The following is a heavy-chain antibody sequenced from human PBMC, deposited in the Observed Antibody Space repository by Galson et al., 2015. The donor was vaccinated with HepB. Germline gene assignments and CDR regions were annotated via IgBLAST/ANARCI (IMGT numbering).Heavy chain of an antibody. Sequence: QSGAELKRPGESLKISCKGSGYSFTSSWIGRVRQMPGKGLEWMGIIHPGDSDTRYSPSFQGQVTISADKSITTAYLQWSSLKDSDTAMFYCARAGKTAEAFDVWGQGTMVTVSS. CDR3: ARAGKTAEAFDV. J-gene: IGHJ3*01. D-gene: IGHD5-18*01. CDR1: GYSFTSSW. V-gene: IGHV5-51*01. CDR2: IHPGDSDT.